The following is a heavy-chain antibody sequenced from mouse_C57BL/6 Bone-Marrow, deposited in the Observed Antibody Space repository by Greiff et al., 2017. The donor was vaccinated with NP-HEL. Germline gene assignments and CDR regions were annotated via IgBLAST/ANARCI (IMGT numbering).Heavy chain of an antibody. V-gene: IGHV1-76*01. J-gene: IGHJ2*01. CDR1: GYTFTDYY. CDR3: AKELDSSGYSFDY. CDR2: IYPGSGNT. Sequence: VQLQQSGAELVRPGASVKLSCTASGYTFTDYYINWVKQRPGQGLEWIARIYPGSGNTYYNEKFKCKATLTAEKSSSTTYMQLSSLTSDDSSVFFCAKELDSSGYSFDYWGQGTTLTVSS. D-gene: IGHD3-2*02.